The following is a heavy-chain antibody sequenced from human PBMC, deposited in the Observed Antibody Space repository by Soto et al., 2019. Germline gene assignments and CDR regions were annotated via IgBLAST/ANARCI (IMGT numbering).Heavy chain of an antibody. Sequence: QVQLVQSGAEVKKPGSSVKVSCKASGDIFSSYPFSWVRQAPGQGLEWMGGIVPLLGTADYAQKFQDRVTITADDSNSTVYMELSSLRSDDTAVYYCARDRGSQNWYFGVWGRGTPVSVSS. CDR3: ARDRGSQNWYFGV. CDR2: IVPLLGTA. CDR1: GDIFSSYP. D-gene: IGHD3-10*01. V-gene: IGHV1-69*01. J-gene: IGHJ2*01.